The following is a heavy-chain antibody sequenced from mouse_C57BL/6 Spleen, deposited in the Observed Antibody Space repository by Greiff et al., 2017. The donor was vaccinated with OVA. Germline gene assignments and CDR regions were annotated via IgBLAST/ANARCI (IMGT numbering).Heavy chain of an antibody. Sequence: QVQLLQPGAELVKPGASVKLSCKASGYTFTSYWMQWVKQRPGQGLEWIGEIDPSDSYTNYNQKFKGKATLTVDTSSSTAYMQLSSLTSEDSAVYYCARSLTLLLGFDYWGQGTTLTVSS. J-gene: IGHJ2*01. D-gene: IGHD2-1*01. CDR1: GYTFTSYW. CDR3: ARSLTLLLGFDY. CDR2: IDPSDSYT. V-gene: IGHV1-50*01.